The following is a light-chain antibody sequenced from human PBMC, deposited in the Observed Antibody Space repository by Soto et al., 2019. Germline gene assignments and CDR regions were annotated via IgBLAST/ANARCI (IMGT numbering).Light chain of an antibody. V-gene: IGKV1-9*01. Sequence: DIQLTQSPSFLSASVGDRVTITCRASQGISTYLAWYQQKPGEAPKLVINAASTLQSGVPSRFSGSASGTEFTLTISSLQPEDSATYYCQQVYRFPLTFGGGTKVEI. CDR2: AAS. CDR1: QGISTY. CDR3: QQVYRFPLT. J-gene: IGKJ4*01.